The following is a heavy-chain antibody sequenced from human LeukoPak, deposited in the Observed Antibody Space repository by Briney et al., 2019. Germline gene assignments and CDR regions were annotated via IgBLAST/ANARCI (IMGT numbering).Heavy chain of an antibody. CDR3: ASGRHDFLH. V-gene: IGHV3-7*01. CDR2: INLDGTEE. CDR1: GVDFRTYW. D-gene: IGHD3/OR15-3a*01. Sequence: PGGSLRLSCAASGVDFRTYWMTWVRQAPGKGLEWVANINLDGTEEHYVDSSLKGRFTISRDNAKNSLYLQMTSLRVEDTAVYYCASGRHDFLHWGQGTLVTVSS. J-gene: IGHJ4*02.